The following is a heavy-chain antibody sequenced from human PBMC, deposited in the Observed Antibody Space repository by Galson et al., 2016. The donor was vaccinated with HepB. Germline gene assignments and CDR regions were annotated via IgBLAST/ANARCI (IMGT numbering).Heavy chain of an antibody. J-gene: IGHJ5*02. D-gene: IGHD3-9*01. V-gene: IGHV4-59*08. Sequence: SETLSLTCTVSGVSITSFYWTWIRQPPGGGLDWIGYIYHGGSGNYSPSLKSRVTVSLDTSKNQFSLRLSSVTAADTAVYYCVRQTTHSSDPTGYNGRWFDPWGHGSLVTVSS. CDR2: IYHGGSG. CDR1: GVSITSFY. CDR3: VRQTTHSSDPTGYNGRWFDP.